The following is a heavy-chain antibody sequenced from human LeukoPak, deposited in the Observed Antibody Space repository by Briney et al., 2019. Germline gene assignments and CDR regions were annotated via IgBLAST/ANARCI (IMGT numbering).Heavy chain of an antibody. D-gene: IGHD3-3*01. CDR2: IYTSGST. CDR1: GGSISSYY. CDR3: ARVVTIYGVVTPDNWFDP. Sequence: SETLSLTCTVSGGSISSYYWSWIRQPAGKGLEWIARIYTSGSTNYNPSLKSRVTMSVDTSKNQFSLKLSSVTAADTAVYYCARVVTIYGVVTPDNWFDPWGQGTLVTVSS. J-gene: IGHJ5*02. V-gene: IGHV4-4*07.